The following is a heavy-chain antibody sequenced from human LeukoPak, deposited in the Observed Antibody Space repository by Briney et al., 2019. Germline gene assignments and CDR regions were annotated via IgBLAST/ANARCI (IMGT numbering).Heavy chain of an antibody. CDR3: ATYYLDTSARD. J-gene: IGHJ4*02. V-gene: IGHV1-2*02. D-gene: IGHD3-22*01. Sequence: ASVKVSCKASGYTFTGYYMHWVRQAPGQGLEWMGWINPNSGGTNYAPKFQGRVTMTRDTSISTAYMELSSLRSDDTAVYFCATYYLDTSARDWGQGTLVTVSS. CDR1: GYTFTGYY. CDR2: INPNSGGT.